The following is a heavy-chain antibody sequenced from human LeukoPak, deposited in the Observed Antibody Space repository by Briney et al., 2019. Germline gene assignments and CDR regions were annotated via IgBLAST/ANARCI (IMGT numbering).Heavy chain of an antibody. D-gene: IGHD6-25*01. CDR2: TSTFNSRT. V-gene: IGHV1-18*01. CDR1: GYGFTSYG. J-gene: IGHJ4*02. Sequence: ASVKVSCKASGYGFTSYGIYWVRQAPGQGLEWMGWTSTFNSRTHTARNFQGRVTMTTDTSTTTAYLEVSGLTSNDTAVYYCAREALNSGAWIYWGQGSLVIVSS. CDR3: AREALNSGAWIY.